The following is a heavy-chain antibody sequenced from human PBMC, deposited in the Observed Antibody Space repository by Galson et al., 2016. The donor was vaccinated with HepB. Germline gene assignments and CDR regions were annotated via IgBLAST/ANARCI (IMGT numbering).Heavy chain of an antibody. CDR3: TRDPAYKAYDI. V-gene: IGHV3-74*01. CDR2: INTDGSAS. Sequence: SLRLSCAASGFTFSSHYMAWVRQIPGKGLAWVSDINTDGSASSYADSVRGRFAISRDNAQNTVYLQMNGMRAEDTAIYYCTRDPAYKAYDIWGQGTLVTVSS. CDR1: GFTFSSHY. J-gene: IGHJ3*02. D-gene: IGHD1-14*01.